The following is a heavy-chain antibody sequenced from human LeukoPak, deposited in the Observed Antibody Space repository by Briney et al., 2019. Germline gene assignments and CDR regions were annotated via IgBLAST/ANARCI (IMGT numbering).Heavy chain of an antibody. CDR3: ARAVMTATLFDY. CDR2: IYYSGST. J-gene: IGHJ4*02. Sequence: PSETLSLTCTVSGGSISSYYWSWIRQPPGKGLEWIGYIYYSGSTNYNPSLKGRDTISVDTSKNQFSLKLSSVTAADTAVYYCARAVMTATLFDYWGQGTLVTVSS. V-gene: IGHV4-59*01. D-gene: IGHD2-21*02. CDR1: GGSISSYY.